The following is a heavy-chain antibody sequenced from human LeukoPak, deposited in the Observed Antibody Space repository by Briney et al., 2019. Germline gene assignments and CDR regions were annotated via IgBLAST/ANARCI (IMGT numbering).Heavy chain of an antibody. J-gene: IGHJ5*02. CDR2: IIPIFGTA. Sequence: SVKVPCKASGGTFSSYAISWVRQAPGQGLEWMGGIIPIFGTANYAQKFQGRVTITADESTSTAYMELSSLRSEDTAVYYCAREPGYCSGGSCQSWFDPWGQGTLVTVSS. D-gene: IGHD2-15*01. CDR1: GGTFSSYA. V-gene: IGHV1-69*01. CDR3: AREPGYCSGGSCQSWFDP.